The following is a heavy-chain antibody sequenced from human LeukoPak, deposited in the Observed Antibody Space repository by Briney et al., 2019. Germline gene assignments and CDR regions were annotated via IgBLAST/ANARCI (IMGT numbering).Heavy chain of an antibody. CDR2: IWYDGSNK. D-gene: IGHD6-13*01. Sequence: GGSLRLSCAASGFTFSSYGMHWVRQAPGKGLEWVAVIWYDGSNKYYADSVKGRFTISRDNSKNTLYLQMNSLRAEDTAVYYCARHHLDSSSWSYYYGMDVWGQGTTVTVSS. CDR1: GFTFSSYG. J-gene: IGHJ6*02. CDR3: ARHHLDSSSWSYYYGMDV. V-gene: IGHV3-33*01.